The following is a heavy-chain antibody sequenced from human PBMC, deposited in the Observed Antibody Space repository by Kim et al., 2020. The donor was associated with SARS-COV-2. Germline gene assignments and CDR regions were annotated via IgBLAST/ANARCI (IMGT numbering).Heavy chain of an antibody. D-gene: IGHD6-13*01. CDR1: GYTFTSYG. CDR2: ISAYNGNT. V-gene: IGHV1-18*01. CDR3: ARDAADSSSWYGVGRYYYYYMDV. Sequence: ASVKVSCKASGYTFTSYGISWVRQAPGQGLEWMGWISAYNGNTNYAQKLQGRVTMTTDTSTSTAYMELRSLRSDDTAVYYCARDAADSSSWYGVGRYYYYYMDVWGKGTTVTVSS. J-gene: IGHJ6*03.